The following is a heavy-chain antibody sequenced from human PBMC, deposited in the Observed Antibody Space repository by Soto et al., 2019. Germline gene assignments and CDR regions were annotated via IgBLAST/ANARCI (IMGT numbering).Heavy chain of an antibody. CDR1: GFTFSNFG. J-gene: IGHJ4*02. D-gene: IGHD4-17*01. Sequence: QVQLVESGGGVVQPGRSLRLSCAASGFTFSNFGIHWVRQAPGKGLEWVAIISYDGSYKYYADSVKGRFTISRDNSKTTVYLQMNSLRPEDTAVYYCAKDVHGDYPHYYFDYWGQGTLVTVSS. CDR3: AKDVHGDYPHYYFDY. V-gene: IGHV3-30*18. CDR2: ISYDGSYK.